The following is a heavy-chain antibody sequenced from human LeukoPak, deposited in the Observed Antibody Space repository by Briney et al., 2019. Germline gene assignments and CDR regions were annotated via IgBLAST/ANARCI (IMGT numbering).Heavy chain of an antibody. CDR3: AREYSSSWYMIYGMDV. V-gene: IGHV6-1*01. CDR2: TYYRSKWYN. J-gene: IGHJ6*02. Sequence: SQTLSLTCALSGDSVSSNSAAWNWIRQSPSRGLEWLGRTYYRSKWYNDYAVSVKSRITINPDTSKNQFSLQLNSVTPEDTAVYYCAREYSSSWYMIYGMDVWGQGTTVTVSS. CDR1: GDSVSSNSAA. D-gene: IGHD6-13*01.